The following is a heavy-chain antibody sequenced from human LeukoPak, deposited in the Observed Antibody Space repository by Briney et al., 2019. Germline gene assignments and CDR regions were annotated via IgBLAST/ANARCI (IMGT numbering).Heavy chain of an antibody. CDR2: ITSYRRDT. V-gene: IGHV3-23*01. Sequence: GGSLRLSCEASGFTFSNYAMNWVRQTPGKGLEWVSSITSYRRDTYYADSVKGRFTTSRDNSKNTLYLQMNSLRAEDTAVYYCAKVTYGSGTYGAFDYWGQGTLVTVSS. CDR1: GFTFSNYA. CDR3: AKVTYGSGTYGAFDY. J-gene: IGHJ4*02. D-gene: IGHD3-10*01.